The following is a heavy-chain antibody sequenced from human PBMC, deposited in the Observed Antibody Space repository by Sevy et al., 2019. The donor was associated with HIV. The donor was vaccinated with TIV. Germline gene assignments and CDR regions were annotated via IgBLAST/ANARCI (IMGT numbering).Heavy chain of an antibody. CDR3: ARVGLAASGGGFGAFDM. Sequence: GGSLRLSCAASGFSFSDYYMTWIRQAPGKGPEWVSYISGSTNAIFYADSVKGRFIISRDNTKKSLYLRMNTLRAEDTAVYYCARVGLAASGGGFGAFDMWGQGTMVTVSS. V-gene: IGHV3-11*01. J-gene: IGHJ3*02. D-gene: IGHD6-13*01. CDR1: GFSFSDYY. CDR2: ISGSTNAI.